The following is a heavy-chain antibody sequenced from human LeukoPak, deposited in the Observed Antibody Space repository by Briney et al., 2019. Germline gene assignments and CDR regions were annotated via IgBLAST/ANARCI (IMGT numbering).Heavy chain of an antibody. V-gene: IGHV1-69*13. CDR2: IIPIFGTA. D-gene: IGHD5-12*01. CDR1: GGTFSSYA. Sequence: SVKVSCKASGGTFSSYAISWVRQAPGQGLEWMGGIIPIFGTANYAQKFQGRVTITADESTSTAYMELSSLRSEDAAVYYCARELMSGYDYVGLFDYWGQGTLVTVSS. J-gene: IGHJ4*02. CDR3: ARELMSGYDYVGLFDY.